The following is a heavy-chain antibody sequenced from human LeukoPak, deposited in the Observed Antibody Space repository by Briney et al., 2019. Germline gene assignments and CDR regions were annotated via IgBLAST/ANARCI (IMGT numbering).Heavy chain of an antibody. D-gene: IGHD7-27*01. CDR2: INPNSGGT. Sequence: GASVKVSCKASGYTFTSYYMHWVRQAPGQGLEWMGWINPNSGGTNYAQKFQGRVTMTRDTSISTAYMELSRLRSDDTAVYYCARDRGTGEGLDYWGQGTLVTVSS. CDR1: GYTFTSYY. V-gene: IGHV1-2*02. CDR3: ARDRGTGEGLDY. J-gene: IGHJ4*02.